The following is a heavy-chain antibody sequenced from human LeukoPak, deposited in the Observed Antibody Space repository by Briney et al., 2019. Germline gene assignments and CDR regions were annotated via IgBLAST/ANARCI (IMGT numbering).Heavy chain of an antibody. CDR3: ARDGLCSGGSCSAP. CDR1: GYTFTGYY. Sequence: ASVKVSCKASGYTFTGYYMHWVRQAPGQGLEWMGRINPNSGGTNYAQKFQGRVTMTRDTFISTAYMELSRLRSEDTAVYYCARDGLCSGGSCSAPWGQGTLVTVSS. J-gene: IGHJ5*02. CDR2: INPNSGGT. D-gene: IGHD2-15*01. V-gene: IGHV1-2*06.